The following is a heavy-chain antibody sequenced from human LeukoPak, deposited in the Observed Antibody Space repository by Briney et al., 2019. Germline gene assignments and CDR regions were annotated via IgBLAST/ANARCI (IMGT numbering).Heavy chain of an antibody. V-gene: IGHV5-51*01. Sequence: GESLKISCKGSGYSFTSYWIGWVRQMPGKGLGWMGIIYPGDSDTRYSPSFQGQVTISADKSISTAYLQWSSLKASDTAMYYCARYIVVVTAIDAFDIWGQGTMVTVSS. CDR3: ARYIVVVTAIDAFDI. CDR2: IYPGDSDT. J-gene: IGHJ3*02. D-gene: IGHD2-21*02. CDR1: GYSFTSYW.